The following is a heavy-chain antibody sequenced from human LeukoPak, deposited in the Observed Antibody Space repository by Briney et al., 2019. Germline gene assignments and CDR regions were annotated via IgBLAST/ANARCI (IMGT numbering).Heavy chain of an antibody. CDR2: ISGSGGTT. Sequence: HPGGSLRLSCAASGFTVSSNYMSWVRQAPGKGLEWVSAISGSGGTTYYADSVKGRFTISRDNSKNTLYLQMNSLRAEDTAVYYCARPEKIITIELGYWGQGTLVTVSS. CDR3: ARPEKIITIELGY. CDR1: GFTVSSNY. V-gene: IGHV3-53*01. D-gene: IGHD3-3*01. J-gene: IGHJ4*02.